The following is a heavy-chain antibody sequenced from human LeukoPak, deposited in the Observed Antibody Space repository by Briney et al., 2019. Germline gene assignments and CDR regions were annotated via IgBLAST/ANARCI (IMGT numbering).Heavy chain of an antibody. CDR3: ARGGSGILDAFDI. CDR2: IYTSGST. J-gene: IGHJ3*02. V-gene: IGHV4-61*02. D-gene: IGHD3-10*01. CDR1: GDSISSGAYY. Sequence: PSETLSLTCTVSGDSISSGAYYWSWIRQPAGKGLEWIGRIYTSGSTNYNPSLKSRVTISVDTSKNQFSLRLSSVTAADTAVYYCARGGSGILDAFDIWGQGTMVTVSS.